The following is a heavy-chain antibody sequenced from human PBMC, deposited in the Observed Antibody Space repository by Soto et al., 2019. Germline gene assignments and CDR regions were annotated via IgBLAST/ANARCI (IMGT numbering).Heavy chain of an antibody. Sequence: SVNVSCKASGGTFSSYAISWVRQAPGQGLEWMGGIIPIFGTANYAQKFQGRVTITADESTSTAYMELSSLRSEDTAVYYCARVRSRWGGSFDAFDIWGQGTMVTVSS. J-gene: IGHJ3*02. V-gene: IGHV1-69*13. CDR3: ARVRSRWGGSFDAFDI. D-gene: IGHD7-27*01. CDR1: GGTFSSYA. CDR2: IIPIFGTA.